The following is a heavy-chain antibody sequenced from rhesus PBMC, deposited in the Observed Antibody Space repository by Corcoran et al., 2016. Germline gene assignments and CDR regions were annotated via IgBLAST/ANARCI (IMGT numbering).Heavy chain of an antibody. Sequence: QVTLKESGPALVKPTQTLTLTCTFSGFSLTTSGMGVVWVRQPPGKALEWLAFIYWDDDKCYSTSLKNRVTISKDTSKNQVVLTMTNMDPVDTATYYCTRRPTWGFEFDFWGQGVLVTVAS. J-gene: IGHJ4*01. CDR1: GFSLTTSGMG. CDR2: IYWDDDK. CDR3: TRRPTWGFEFDF. D-gene: IGHD7-45*01. V-gene: IGHV2-174*01.